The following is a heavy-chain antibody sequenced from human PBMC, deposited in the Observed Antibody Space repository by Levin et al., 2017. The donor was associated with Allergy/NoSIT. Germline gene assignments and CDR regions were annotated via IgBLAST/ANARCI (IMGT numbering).Heavy chain of an antibody. J-gene: IGHJ4*02. D-gene: IGHD6-6*01. CDR3: ARDWAAARVFDY. Sequence: PSETLSLTCTVSGGSISSGGFHWSWIRQHPGTGLEWIGYIDYSGNTYYNPSLKSRVTISLDTSKNQFSLRLSSVTAADTAVYYCARDWAAARVFDYWGQGTLVTVSS. CDR2: IDYSGNT. CDR1: GGSISSGGFH. V-gene: IGHV4-31*03.